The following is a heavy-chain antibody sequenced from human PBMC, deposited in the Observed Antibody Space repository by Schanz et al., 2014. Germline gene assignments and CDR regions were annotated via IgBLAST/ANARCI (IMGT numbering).Heavy chain of an antibody. Sequence: VQLVESGGGVVQPGRSLRLSCAASGFTFSNHGMHWVRQSPGKGLEWVALISYDGSNKYYADSVKGRFTISRDNSKNTLYLQMNSLRSEDTAVYYCAKDVDFWSGYYLDYWGQGTLVTVSS. CDR2: ISYDGSNK. CDR3: AKDVDFWSGYYLDY. CDR1: GFTFSNHG. V-gene: IGHV3-30*18. J-gene: IGHJ4*02. D-gene: IGHD3-3*01.